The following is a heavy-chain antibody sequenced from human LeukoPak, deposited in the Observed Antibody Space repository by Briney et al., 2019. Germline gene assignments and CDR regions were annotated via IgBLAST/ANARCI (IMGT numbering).Heavy chain of an antibody. D-gene: IGHD6-19*01. CDR1: GGSINYYY. V-gene: IGHV4-59*01. CDR3: ARVDGGSGWYYFDY. CDR2: VYFSGST. Sequence: SETLSLTCTVSGGSINYYYWMWIRQPPGKGLEWIGYVYFSGSTNYNPSLKSRVTISVDTSKNQFSLKLSSVTAADTAVYYCARVDGGSGWYYFDYWGQGTLVTVSS. J-gene: IGHJ4*02.